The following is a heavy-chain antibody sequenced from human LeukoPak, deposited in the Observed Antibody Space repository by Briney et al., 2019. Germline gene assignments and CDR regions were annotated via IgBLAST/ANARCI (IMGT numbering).Heavy chain of an antibody. CDR3: IASPPAGIDY. CDR1: GFTFSNAW. CDR2: IKSKSDGGTA. Sequence: GGSLRLSCAASGFTFSNAWMKWFRQAPGKGLEWVGRIKSKSDGGTADYTAPVKGRFTMSRDDSKNTLYLQMSSLKTEDTAVYYCIASPPAGIDYWGQGTLVTVSS. V-gene: IGHV3-15*01. D-gene: IGHD6-13*01. J-gene: IGHJ4*02.